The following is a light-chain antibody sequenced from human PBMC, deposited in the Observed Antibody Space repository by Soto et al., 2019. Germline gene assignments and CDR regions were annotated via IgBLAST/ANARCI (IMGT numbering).Light chain of an antibody. Sequence: QLVLTQPPSASGTPEQRVTISCSGSSSNIGSNTVNWYQQLPGTAPKLLIYSNNQRPSGVPDRFSGSKSGTSASLAISGLQSEDEADYYCAAWDDSLNGRVFGGGTKVTV. V-gene: IGLV1-44*01. J-gene: IGLJ3*02. CDR2: SNN. CDR1: SSNIGSNT. CDR3: AAWDDSLNGRV.